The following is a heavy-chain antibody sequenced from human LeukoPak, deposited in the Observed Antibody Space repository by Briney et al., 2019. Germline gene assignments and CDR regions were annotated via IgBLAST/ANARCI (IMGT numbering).Heavy chain of an antibody. V-gene: IGHV1-8*03. D-gene: IGHD3-16*01. CDR2: MNPNSGNT. CDR1: GYTFTGYY. J-gene: IGHJ6*03. Sequence: GASVKVSCKASGYTFTGYYMHWVRQAPGQGLEWMGWMNPNSGNTGYAQKFQGRVTITRNTSISTAYMELSSLRSEDTAVYYCARAAVRFVNYYYYMDVWGKGTTVTVSS. CDR3: ARAAVRFVNYYYYMDV.